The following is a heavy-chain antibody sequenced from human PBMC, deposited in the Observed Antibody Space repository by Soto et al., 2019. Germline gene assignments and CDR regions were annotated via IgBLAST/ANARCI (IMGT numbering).Heavy chain of an antibody. J-gene: IGHJ4*02. CDR3: ARRKGKFDY. CDR2: IYSSGST. CDR1: GGSISSGDYY. V-gene: IGHV4-30-4*01. Sequence: QVQLQESGPGLVKPSQTLSLTCTVSGGSISSGDYYWSWVRQPPGKGLEWIGYIYSSGSTSYNPSLXXRXTXXVDTSKNQFSLKLSSVTAADTAVYYCARRKGKFDYWGQGTLVTVSS. D-gene: IGHD3-10*01.